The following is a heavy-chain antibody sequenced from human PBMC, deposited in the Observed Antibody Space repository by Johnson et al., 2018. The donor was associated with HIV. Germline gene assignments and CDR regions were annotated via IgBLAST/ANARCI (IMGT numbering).Heavy chain of an antibody. CDR2: IKEDGSEK. CDR1: GFTFSGYW. CDR3: ARDGRWPRDAFDI. D-gene: IGHD4-23*01. V-gene: IGHV3-7*01. Sequence: MLLVESGGGLVQPGGSLRLSCAASGFTFSGYWMTWVRQAPGKVLEWVANIKEDGSEKYYVESVKGRFTISRENAKNSLYLQMNSLRAEDTAVYYCARDGRWPRDAFDIWGQGIMVTVSS. J-gene: IGHJ3*02.